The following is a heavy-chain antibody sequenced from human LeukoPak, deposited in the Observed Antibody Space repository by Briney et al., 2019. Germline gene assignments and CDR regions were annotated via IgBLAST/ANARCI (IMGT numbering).Heavy chain of an antibody. CDR1: GFTSSSYA. V-gene: IGHV3-30*04. D-gene: IGHD6-13*01. CDR2: ISYDGSNK. J-gene: IGHJ4*02. Sequence: GGSLRLSCAASGFTSSSYALHWVRQAPGKGLEWVAVISYDGSNKYYADSVKGRFTISRDNSKNTLYLQMNSLRAEDTAVYYCASRDSSSSWTPLADYWGQGTLVTVSS. CDR3: ASRDSSSSWTPLADY.